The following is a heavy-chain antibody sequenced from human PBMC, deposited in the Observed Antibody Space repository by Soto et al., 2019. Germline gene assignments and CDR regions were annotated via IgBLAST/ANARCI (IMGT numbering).Heavy chain of an antibody. CDR2: IYYSGST. CDR1: GGSISSRGYY. V-gene: IGHV4-31*03. CDR3: ARVENMAAAGRVDY. D-gene: IGHD6-13*01. J-gene: IGHJ4*02. Sequence: SETLSLTCTVSGGSISSRGYYWSWIRQHPGKGLEWIGYIYYSGSTYYNPSLKSRVTISVDTSKNQFSLKLSSVTAADTAVYYCARVENMAAAGRVDYWGQGTLVTVS.